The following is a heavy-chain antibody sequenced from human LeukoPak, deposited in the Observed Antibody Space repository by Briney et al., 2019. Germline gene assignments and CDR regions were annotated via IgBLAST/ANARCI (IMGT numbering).Heavy chain of an antibody. Sequence: ASVKVSCKASGYTFIGYYVHWVRQAPGQGLEWMGWINPNSGGTNYAQKFQGRITMTRDTSISTAYMELSGLRSDDTAVYYCATYPLSGYWYYFHYWGQGTLVTVSS. CDR3: ATYPLSGYWYYFHY. D-gene: IGHD3-22*01. V-gene: IGHV1-2*02. CDR2: INPNSGGT. J-gene: IGHJ4*02. CDR1: GYTFIGYY.